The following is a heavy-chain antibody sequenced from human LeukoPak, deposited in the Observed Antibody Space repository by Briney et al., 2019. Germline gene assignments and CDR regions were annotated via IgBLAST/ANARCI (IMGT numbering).Heavy chain of an antibody. D-gene: IGHD3-16*01. CDR2: ISSSGSTI. V-gene: IGHV3-48*03. J-gene: IGHJ4*02. Sequence: GGSLRLSCAASGFTFSSYEMNWVRQAPGKGLEWVSYISSSGSTIYYADSVKGRFTISRDNSKNTVSLQMESLRAEDTALYYCAKDYAVGSIDYWGQGTLVTVSS. CDR3: AKDYAVGSIDY. CDR1: GFTFSSYE.